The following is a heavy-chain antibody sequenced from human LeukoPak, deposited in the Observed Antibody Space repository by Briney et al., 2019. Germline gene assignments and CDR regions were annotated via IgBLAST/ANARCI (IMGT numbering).Heavy chain of an antibody. J-gene: IGHJ6*03. V-gene: IGHV1-8*03. CDR2: MNPNSGNT. CDR1: GYTFTSYD. D-gene: IGHD3-10*01. Sequence: ASVNVSRMPSGYTFTSYDINWVRQAPGPGREWMGWMNPNSGNTGYAQKFQGRVTITRNTSISTAYMELSSLRSEDTAVYYCARVLLWFGELLPYYMDVWGKGATVTVSS. CDR3: ARVLLWFGELLPYYMDV.